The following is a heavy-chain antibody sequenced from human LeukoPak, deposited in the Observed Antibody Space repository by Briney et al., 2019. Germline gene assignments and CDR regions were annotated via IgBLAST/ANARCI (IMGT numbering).Heavy chain of an antibody. J-gene: IGHJ4*02. CDR1: GFPFDRYR. V-gene: IGHV3-7*01. CDR3: ARQPIYEAYFDF. D-gene: IGHD3-16*01. Sequence: GGSLRLSCVASGFPFDRYRMSWVRQAPGKGLEWVANIKHDGSEKNFVDSVKGRFTISRDNAENSLFLQMNSLRADDTAVYFCARQPIYEAYFDFWGQGTLVTVSS. CDR2: IKHDGSEK.